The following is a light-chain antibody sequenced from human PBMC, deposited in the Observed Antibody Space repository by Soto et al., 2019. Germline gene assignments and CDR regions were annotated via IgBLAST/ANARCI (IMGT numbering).Light chain of an antibody. CDR3: CSYASSTTYVI. J-gene: IGLJ2*01. CDR1: NSDVGRYNL. V-gene: IGLV2-23*02. CDR2: EVT. Sequence: SALTQPSSLSGSPGPSITISCTGTNSDVGRYNLVSWYQQRPGQAPQVLIYEVTKRPSGVSDRFSGSKSGNTASLTISGLQAEDEGEYFCCSYASSTTYVIFGGGTKVTVL.